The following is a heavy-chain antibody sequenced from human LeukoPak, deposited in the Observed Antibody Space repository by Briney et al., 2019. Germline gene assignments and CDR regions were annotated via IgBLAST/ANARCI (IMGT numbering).Heavy chain of an antibody. V-gene: IGHV4-61*02. CDR2: IYTSGST. CDR1: GGSISSGSYY. CDR3: ARAIEVGAMTPFDY. D-gene: IGHD1-26*01. J-gene: IGHJ4*02. Sequence: SQTLSLTCTVSGGSISSGSYYWSWIRQPAGKGLEWIGRIYTSGSTNYNPSRKSRVTISVDTSKNQFSLKLSSVTAADTAVYYCARAIEVGAMTPFDYWGQGTLVTVSS.